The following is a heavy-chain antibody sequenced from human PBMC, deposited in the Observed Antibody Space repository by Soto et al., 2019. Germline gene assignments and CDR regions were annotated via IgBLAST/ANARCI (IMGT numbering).Heavy chain of an antibody. CDR3: AKDGQYYDILPGYYSGYYYGMDV. D-gene: IGHD3-9*01. Sequence: QVQLVESGGGVVQPGRSLRLSCAASGFTFSSYGMHWVRQAPGKGLEWVAVISYDGSNKYYADSVKGRFTISRDNSKNTLYLQMNSLRAEDTDVYYCAKDGQYYDILPGYYSGYYYGMDVWGQGTTVTVSS. CDR2: ISYDGSNK. CDR1: GFTFSSYG. V-gene: IGHV3-30*18. J-gene: IGHJ6*02.